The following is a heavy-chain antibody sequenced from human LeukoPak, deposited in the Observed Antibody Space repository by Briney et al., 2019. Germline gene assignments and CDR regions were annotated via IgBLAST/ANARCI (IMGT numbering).Heavy chain of an antibody. V-gene: IGHV3-15*01. CDR2: IKSKTDGGTT. CDR3: TTGPSIVVVPAATVADAFDI. Sequence: NAGGSLRLSCAASGLTFSNAWMSWVRQAPGKGLEWVGRIKSKTDGGTTDYAAPVKGRFTISRDDSKNTLYLQMNSLKTEDTAVYYCTTGPSIVVVPAATVADAFDIWGQGTMVTVSS. CDR1: GLTFSNAW. J-gene: IGHJ3*02. D-gene: IGHD2-2*01.